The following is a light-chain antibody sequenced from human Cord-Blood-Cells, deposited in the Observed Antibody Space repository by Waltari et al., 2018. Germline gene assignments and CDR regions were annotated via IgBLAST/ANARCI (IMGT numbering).Light chain of an antibody. J-gene: IGLJ2*01. CDR2: DVS. CDR3: CSYAGSYTVV. CDR1: GSDVGGYNY. V-gene: IGLV2-11*01. Sequence: QSALTQPRSVSGSPGQSVTISCTETGSDVGGYNYVSWYQQHPGKAPKLMIYDVSKGPAGVPDRLSGANSGNTASLTISGLQAEDEADYYCCSYAGSYTVVFGGGTKLTVL.